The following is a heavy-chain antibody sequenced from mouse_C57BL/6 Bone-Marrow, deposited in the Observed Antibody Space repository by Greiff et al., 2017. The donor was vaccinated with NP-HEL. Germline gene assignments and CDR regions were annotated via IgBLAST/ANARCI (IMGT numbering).Heavy chain of an antibody. J-gene: IGHJ2*01. CDR3: ARAALMDY. D-gene: IGHD6-1*01. Sequence: EVKLMESGPELVKPGASVKISCTASGYSFTGYYMNWVKQSPEKSLEWIGELNPSTGGTTYNQKFKAKATLTVDKSSSTAYMQLKSLTSEDSAVYYCARAALMDYWGQGTTLTVSS. CDR1: GYSFTGYY. CDR2: LNPSTGGT. V-gene: IGHV1-42*01.